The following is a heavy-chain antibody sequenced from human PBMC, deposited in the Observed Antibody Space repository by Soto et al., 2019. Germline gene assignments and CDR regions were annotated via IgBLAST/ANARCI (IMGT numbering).Heavy chain of an antibody. CDR2: INHSGST. CDR1: GGSFSGYY. D-gene: IGHD5-18*01. J-gene: IGHJ4*02. CDR3: ARRDTAMAVDY. V-gene: IGHV4-34*01. Sequence: QVQLQQWGAGLLKPSETLPLTCAVYGGSFSGYYWSWIRQPPGKGLEWIGEINHSGSTNYNPSLKSRVTISVDTSKNQFSLKLSSVTAADTAVYYCARRDTAMAVDYWGQGTLVTVSS.